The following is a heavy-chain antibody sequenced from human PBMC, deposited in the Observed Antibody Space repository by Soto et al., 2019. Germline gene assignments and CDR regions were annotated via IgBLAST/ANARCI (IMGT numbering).Heavy chain of an antibody. CDR1: GFSFSSYW. D-gene: IGHD5-18*01. V-gene: IGHV3-7*03. Sequence: GGSLRLSCAASGFSFSSYWMHWVRQAPGKGLEWVANIKQDGSEKYYVDSVKGRFTISRDNAQNSLYLQMNSLRTEDTAVYYCATGYTYGPDYWGQGTLVTVSS. J-gene: IGHJ4*02. CDR3: ATGYTYGPDY. CDR2: IKQDGSEK.